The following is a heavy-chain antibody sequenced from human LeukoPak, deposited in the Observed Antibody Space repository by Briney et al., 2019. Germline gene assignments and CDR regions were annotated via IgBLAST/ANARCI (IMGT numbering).Heavy chain of an antibody. Sequence: TGRSLRLSCATSGFTFSKYWMTWIRQAPAKGLEWVANIKQDGIDKYYVDSVKGRFTISRDNAKNSLYLQMNSLRTEDTAVYYCATHPGDYWFGYLQLWGQGTLVTVSS. CDR2: IKQDGIDK. D-gene: IGHD3-10*01. V-gene: IGHV3-7*01. CDR3: ATHPGDYWFGYLQL. J-gene: IGHJ4*02. CDR1: GFTFSKYW.